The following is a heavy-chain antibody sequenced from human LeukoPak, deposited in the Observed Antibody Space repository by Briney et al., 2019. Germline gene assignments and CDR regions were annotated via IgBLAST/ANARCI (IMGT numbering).Heavy chain of an antibody. V-gene: IGHV4-59*01. CDR1: GGSINSYY. D-gene: IGHD3-3*01. CDR3: ARTQTGRFWSGRHGDYYYMDV. Sequence: SETLSLTCSVSGGSINSYYWSWLRQPPGKGLEWIGYIYYSGSTNYNPSLKSRVTISVDTSKNQFSLKLSSVTAADTAVYYCARTQTGRFWSGRHGDYYYMDVWGKGTTVTVSS. J-gene: IGHJ6*03. CDR2: IYYSGST.